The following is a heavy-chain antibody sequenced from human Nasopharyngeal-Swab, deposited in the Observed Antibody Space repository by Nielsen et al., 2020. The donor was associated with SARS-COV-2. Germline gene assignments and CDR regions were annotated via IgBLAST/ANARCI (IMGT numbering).Heavy chain of an antibody. CDR1: GFTFSSYS. Sequence: GGSLRLSCAASGFTFSSYSMNWVRQAPGKGLEWVAVISYDGSNKYYADSVKGRFTISRDNSKNTLYLQMNSLRAEDTAVYYCARAVPYGDYAYYFDYWGQGTLVTVSS. CDR2: ISYDGSNK. CDR3: ARAVPYGDYAYYFDY. V-gene: IGHV3-30*03. D-gene: IGHD4-17*01. J-gene: IGHJ4*02.